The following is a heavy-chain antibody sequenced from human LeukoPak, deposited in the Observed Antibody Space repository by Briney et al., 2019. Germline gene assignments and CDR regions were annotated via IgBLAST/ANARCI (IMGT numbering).Heavy chain of an antibody. CDR2: ISGSGGST. CDR1: GFTFSSYA. D-gene: IGHD3-10*01. Sequence: GGSLRLSCAASGFTFSSYAMRWVRQAPGKGLEWVSAISGSGGSTYYADSVKGRFTISRDNSKNTLYLQMNSLRAEDTAVYYCAKTGGGRVVPAAVLLWFGELFYWGQGTLVTVSS. CDR3: AKTGGGRVVPAAVLLWFGELFY. J-gene: IGHJ4*02. V-gene: IGHV3-23*01.